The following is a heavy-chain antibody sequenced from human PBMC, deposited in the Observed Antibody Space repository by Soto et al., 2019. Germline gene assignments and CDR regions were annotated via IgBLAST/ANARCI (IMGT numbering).Heavy chain of an antibody. CDR1: GFTFSSYW. CDR2: INQDGSVN. Sequence: EVQLVESGGGLVQPGESLRLSCVASGFTFSSYWMSWVRQAPGKGLEWVANINQDGSVNYYVDSVKGRFTISRDNAKNSLYLQMNSLTAEDTAVYYCATKGGVRPNNAFDTWGQGTLVTVSS. J-gene: IGHJ5*02. CDR3: ATKGGVRPNNAFDT. D-gene: IGHD1-1*01. V-gene: IGHV3-7*03.